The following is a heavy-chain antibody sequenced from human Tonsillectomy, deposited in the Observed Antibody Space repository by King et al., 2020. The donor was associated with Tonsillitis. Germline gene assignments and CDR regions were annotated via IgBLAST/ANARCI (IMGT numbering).Heavy chain of an antibody. V-gene: IGHV3-64*01. J-gene: IGHJ4*02. CDR3: AREFRRGFDY. Sequence: VQLVESGGGLVQPGGSLRLSCAASGVTFSTYAMHWVRQAPGNGLEYVSAISSNGGSTYYANSVKGRFTISRDNSKNTLYLQMGSLRAEDMALYYCAREFRRGFDYWGQGTLVTVSS. CDR1: GVTFSTYA. CDR2: ISSNGGST.